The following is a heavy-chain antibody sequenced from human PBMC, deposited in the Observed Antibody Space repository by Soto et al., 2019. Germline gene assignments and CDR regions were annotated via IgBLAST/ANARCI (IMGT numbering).Heavy chain of an antibody. D-gene: IGHD2-15*01. Sequence: PGESLKISCQASGYSFTNYWITWVRQMPGKGLECVGRIDPSDSYTDYSPSFQGHVTISADKSIRTAYLHWSSLEASDTAMYYCARHGRSKSYGGLDWGQGTLVTVSS. V-gene: IGHV5-10-1*01. CDR3: ARHGRSKSYGGLD. J-gene: IGHJ4*02. CDR1: GYSFTNYW. CDR2: IDPSDSYT.